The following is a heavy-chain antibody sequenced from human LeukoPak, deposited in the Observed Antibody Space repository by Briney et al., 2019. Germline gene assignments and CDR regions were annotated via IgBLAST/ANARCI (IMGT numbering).Heavy chain of an antibody. CDR1: GYTFTSYD. CDR2: MNPNSGNT. D-gene: IGHD3-10*01. CDR3: ARVYYYGSGSYYYDAFDI. V-gene: IGHV1-8*01. J-gene: IGHJ3*02. Sequence: ASVTVSCKASGYTFTSYDINWVRQATGQGLEWMGWMNPNSGNTGYAQKFQGGATMTRNTSISTAYMELSSLRSEDTAVYYCARVYYYGSGSYYYDAFDIWGQGTMVTVSS.